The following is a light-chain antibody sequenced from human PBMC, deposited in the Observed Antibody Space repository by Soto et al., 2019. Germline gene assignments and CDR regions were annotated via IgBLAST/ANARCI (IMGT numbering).Light chain of an antibody. V-gene: IGKV1-12*01. CDR2: SAS. CDR3: LQVYSFPRP. J-gene: IGKJ1*01. CDR1: QGIGVR. Sequence: IQMTQSPSSLSASIGDRVTITCRASQGIGVRLAWFQQKPGKAPQYLIQSASTLASGVPSRFSGSGSGTDFILTINTLQPEDVATYYCLQVYSFPRPFGQVTKVAIK.